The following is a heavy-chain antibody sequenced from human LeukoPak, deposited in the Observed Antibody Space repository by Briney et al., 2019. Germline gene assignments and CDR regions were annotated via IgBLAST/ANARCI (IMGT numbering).Heavy chain of an antibody. D-gene: IGHD6-13*01. CDR1: GGSTSSYY. V-gene: IGHV4-59*01. CDR2: IYYSGST. Sequence: SETLSLTCTVSGGSTSSYYWSWIRQPAGKGLEWIGYIYYSGSTNYNPSLKSRVTISVDTSKKQLSLKLSSVTAADTAVYYCARVYYSSSYDYWYFDLWGRGTLVTVSS. CDR3: ARVYYSSSYDYWYFDL. J-gene: IGHJ2*01.